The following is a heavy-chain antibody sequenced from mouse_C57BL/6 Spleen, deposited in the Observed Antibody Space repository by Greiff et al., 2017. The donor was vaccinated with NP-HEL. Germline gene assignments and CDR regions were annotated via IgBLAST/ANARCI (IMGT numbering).Heavy chain of an antibody. Sequence: VQLQQSGAELVKPGASVKISCKASGYAFTSYWMNWVKQRPGKGLEWIGQIYPGDGDTNYNGKFKGKATLTADKSSSTAYMQLSSLTSEDSAVYVCARGGENPTWFAYWGQGTLVTVSA. CDR1: GYAFTSYW. CDR2: IYPGDGDT. V-gene: IGHV1-80*01. D-gene: IGHD1-1*02. J-gene: IGHJ3*01. CDR3: ARGGENPTWFAY.